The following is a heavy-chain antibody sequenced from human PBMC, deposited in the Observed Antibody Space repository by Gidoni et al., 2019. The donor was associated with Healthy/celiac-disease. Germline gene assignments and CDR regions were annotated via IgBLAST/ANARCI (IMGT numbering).Heavy chain of an antibody. Sequence: QVQLQQWGAGLLKPSETLSLTCAVYGGSSSVYYWSWIRQPPGKGLEWIGEINHSGSTNYNPSLKSRVTISVDTSKNQFSLKLSSVTAADTAVYYCARGQAVYGHRGALNWFDPWGQGTLVTVSS. J-gene: IGHJ5*02. CDR3: ARGQAVYGHRGALNWFDP. D-gene: IGHD4-17*01. CDR2: INHSGST. CDR1: GGSSSVYY. V-gene: IGHV4-34*01.